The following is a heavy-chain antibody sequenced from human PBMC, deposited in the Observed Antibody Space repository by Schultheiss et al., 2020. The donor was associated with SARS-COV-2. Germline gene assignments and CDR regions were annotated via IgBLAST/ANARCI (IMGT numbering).Heavy chain of an antibody. CDR3: ARSRIAAAGYDYGNWFDP. CDR2: IDWDDDK. D-gene: IGHD6-13*01. Sequence: SGPTLVKPTQTLTLTCTFSGFSLNTSGMCVSWIRQPPGKALEWLALIDWDDDKYYSTSLKTRLTISKDTSKNQVVLTMTNMDPVDTATYYCARSRIAAAGYDYGNWFDPWGQGTLVTVSS. V-gene: IGHV2-70*01. CDR1: GFSLNTSGMC. J-gene: IGHJ5*02.